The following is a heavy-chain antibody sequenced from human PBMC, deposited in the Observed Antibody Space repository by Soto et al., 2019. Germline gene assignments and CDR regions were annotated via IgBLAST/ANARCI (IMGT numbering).Heavy chain of an antibody. Sequence: SETLSLTCAVSGGSISSSNWWSWVRQPPGKGLEWIGEIYHSGSTNYNTSLKSRVTISVDKSKNQFSLKLSSVTAADTAVYYCARAGVVVAATKWFDPWGQGTLVTVSS. V-gene: IGHV4-4*02. CDR1: GGSISSSNW. CDR3: ARAGVVVAATKWFDP. CDR2: IYHSGST. J-gene: IGHJ5*02. D-gene: IGHD2-15*01.